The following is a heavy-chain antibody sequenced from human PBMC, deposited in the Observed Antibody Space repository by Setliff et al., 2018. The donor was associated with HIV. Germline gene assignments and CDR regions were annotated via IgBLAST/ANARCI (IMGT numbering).Heavy chain of an antibody. J-gene: IGHJ6*03. D-gene: IGHD6-13*01. Sequence: NPSETLSLTCAVSGYSISSGYYWGWIRQPPGKGLEWIGSIYHSGSTYYNPSLKSRVTISVDTSKNQFSLKLRSVTAADTALYYCARGRYRSRWYASDHYYIDVWGKGTTVTVSS. CDR2: IYHSGST. V-gene: IGHV4-38-2*01. CDR3: ARGRYRSRWYASDHYYIDV. CDR1: GYSISSGYY.